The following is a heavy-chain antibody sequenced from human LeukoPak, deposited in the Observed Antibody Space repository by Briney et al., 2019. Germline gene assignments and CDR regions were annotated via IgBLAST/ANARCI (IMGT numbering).Heavy chain of an antibody. J-gene: IGHJ5*02. CDR1: GDSVSSNSAA. V-gene: IGHV6-1*01. D-gene: IGHD5-12*01. CDR3: ARQTSLAGYSGYSRAVDWFDP. CDR2: TYYRSKWYN. Sequence: SQTLSLTCAISGDSVSSNSAAWNWIRQSPSRGLEWLGRTYYRSKWYNDYAVSVKSRITINPDTSKNQFSLKLSSVTAADTAVYYCARQTSLAGYSGYSRAVDWFDPWGQGTLVTVSS.